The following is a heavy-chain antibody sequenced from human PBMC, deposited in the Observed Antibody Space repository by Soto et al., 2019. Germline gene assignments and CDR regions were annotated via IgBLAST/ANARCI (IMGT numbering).Heavy chain of an antibody. V-gene: IGHV3-23*01. CDR2: ISGSGVST. Sequence: GGSLRLSCAASGFTFSSYAMSWVRQAPGKGLEWVSAISGSGVSTYYADSVKGRFTISRDNSKNTLYLQMNSLRAEDTALYYCAKDRSGWYRADYWGQGTLVTVSS. D-gene: IGHD6-19*01. CDR3: AKDRSGWYRADY. J-gene: IGHJ4*02. CDR1: GFTFSSYA.